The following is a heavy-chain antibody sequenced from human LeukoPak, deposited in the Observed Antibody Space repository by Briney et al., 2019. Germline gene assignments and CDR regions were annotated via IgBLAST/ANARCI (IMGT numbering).Heavy chain of an antibody. Sequence: VASVKVSCKASGYTFTSYDINWVRQATGQGLEWMGWMNPNSGNTGYAQKFQGRVTMTRNTSISTAYMELSSLRSDDTAVYYCARVEYGDYSDYWGQGTLVTVSS. J-gene: IGHJ4*02. CDR3: ARVEYGDYSDY. CDR2: MNPNSGNT. D-gene: IGHD4-17*01. CDR1: GYTFTSYD. V-gene: IGHV1-8*01.